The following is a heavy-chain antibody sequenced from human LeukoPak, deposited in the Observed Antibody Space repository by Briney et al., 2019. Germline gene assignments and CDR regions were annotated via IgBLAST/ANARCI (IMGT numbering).Heavy chain of an antibody. CDR3: AREFGYCSTTSCPLGF. D-gene: IGHD2-2*03. CDR1: GFTVSPNY. J-gene: IGHJ4*02. Sequence: GGSLRLSCAASGFTVSPNYMGWVGQAPGKGLEGVSVIYNVENGGKTLHADSVKGRLTISRDNSKNTLYLQMNSLRAEDTAVYYCAREFGYCSTTSCPLGFWGQGTPVTVSS. V-gene: IGHV3-53*01. CDR2: IYNVENGGKT.